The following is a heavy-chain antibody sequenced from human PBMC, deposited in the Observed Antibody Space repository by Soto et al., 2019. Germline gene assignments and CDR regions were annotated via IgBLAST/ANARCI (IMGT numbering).Heavy chain of an antibody. D-gene: IGHD6-13*01. V-gene: IGHV1-8*01. Sequence: SVKVSCKASGYTFTSYDINWVRQATGQGLEWMGWMNPNSGNTGYAQKFQGRVTMTRNTSISTAYMELSSLRSEDTAVYYCARDKQQLFYYYYYYMDVWGKGTTVTVSS. J-gene: IGHJ6*03. CDR1: GYTFTSYD. CDR3: ARDKQQLFYYYYYYMDV. CDR2: MNPNSGNT.